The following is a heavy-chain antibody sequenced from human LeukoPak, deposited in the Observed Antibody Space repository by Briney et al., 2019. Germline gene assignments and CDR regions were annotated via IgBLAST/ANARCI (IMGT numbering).Heavy chain of an antibody. D-gene: IGHD3-10*01. V-gene: IGHV3-33*03. CDR3: AKDYRTGTYYNPPPTF. Sequence: GGSLRLSCAASGFTFRSYGMHWVRQAPGKGLEWVAVIWFDGSEKHYADSVKGRFTISRDNSKNTLYLEMNNLRVEDTAVYYCAKDYRTGTYYNPPPTFWGQGTLVTVSS. J-gene: IGHJ4*02. CDR1: GFTFRSYG. CDR2: IWFDGSEK.